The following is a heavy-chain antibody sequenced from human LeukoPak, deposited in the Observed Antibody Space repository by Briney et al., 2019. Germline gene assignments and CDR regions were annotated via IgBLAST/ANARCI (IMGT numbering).Heavy chain of an antibody. CDR2: ISGSGGDI. CDR1: GFTFSNYY. V-gene: IGHV3-11*01. CDR3: ARDIRAVGVTLYFDY. J-gene: IGHJ4*02. Sequence: GGSLRLSCAASGFTFSNYYMSWIRQTPGKGLEWLSYISGSGGDIHYADSVKGRFTVSRDNAKSSLYLQMNSLRAEDTAMYYCARDIRAVGVTLYFDYWGQGILATVTS. D-gene: IGHD1-26*01.